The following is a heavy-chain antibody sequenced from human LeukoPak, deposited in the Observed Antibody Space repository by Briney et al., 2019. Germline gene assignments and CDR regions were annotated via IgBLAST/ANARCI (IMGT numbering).Heavy chain of an antibody. CDR2: ISGSGDTT. D-gene: IGHD6-19*01. Sequence: GGTLRLSCAVSGFTFSNYAMSWVRQAPGKGLEWVSGISGSGDTTRYADSVKGRLTISRDNSRNTLSLQMNGLRAEDTAVYYCAKREYSSGSLLGYWGQGTLVTVSS. CDR1: GFTFSNYA. CDR3: AKREYSSGSLLGY. J-gene: IGHJ4*02. V-gene: IGHV3-23*01.